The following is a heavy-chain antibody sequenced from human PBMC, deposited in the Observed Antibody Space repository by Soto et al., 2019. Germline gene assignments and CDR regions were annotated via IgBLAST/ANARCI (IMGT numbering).Heavy chain of an antibody. J-gene: IGHJ6*02. V-gene: IGHV5-51*01. CDR1: GYSFTSYW. CDR3: ARERGYSYGSDYGMDV. CDR2: IYPGDSDT. Sequence: GESLKISCKGSGYSFTSYWIGWVRQMPGKGLEWMGIIYPGDSDTRYSPSFQGQVTISADKSISTAYLKLSSVTAADTAVYYCARERGYSYGSDYGMDVWGQGTTVTVSS. D-gene: IGHD5-18*01.